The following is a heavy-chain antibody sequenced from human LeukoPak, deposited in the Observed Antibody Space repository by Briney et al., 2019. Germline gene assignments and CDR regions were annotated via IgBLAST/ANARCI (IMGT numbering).Heavy chain of an antibody. Sequence: SXXVSCKTSGYTFSSYEINWVRQATGRGLEWVGWMNPKTGKTAYARNLQGRVTITRDTSISTAYMDLSGLRSEDTAVYYCARIRPVTTGLKGYYFDYWGQGTLVTVSS. CDR3: ARIRPVTTGLKGYYFDY. CDR2: MNPKTGKT. J-gene: IGHJ4*02. D-gene: IGHD3-9*01. V-gene: IGHV1-8*01. CDR1: GYTFSSYE.